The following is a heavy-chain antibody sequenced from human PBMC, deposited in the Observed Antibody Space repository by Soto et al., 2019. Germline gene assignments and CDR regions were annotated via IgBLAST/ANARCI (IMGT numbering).Heavy chain of an antibody. CDR2: ITPSGSTI. V-gene: IGHV3-11*01. D-gene: IGHD3-10*01. CDR1: GFTFSDYY. J-gene: IGHJ4*02. Sequence: QVQLVESGGGLVKPGGSLKLSCAASGFTFSDYYLSWIRQAPGKGLEWVSYITPSGSTIYYANSVKGRFTISRDNTKNSLYLQMNSLRAEDTAVYYCARDRTCFGEFDYWGQGTLVTVSS. CDR3: ARDRTCFGEFDY.